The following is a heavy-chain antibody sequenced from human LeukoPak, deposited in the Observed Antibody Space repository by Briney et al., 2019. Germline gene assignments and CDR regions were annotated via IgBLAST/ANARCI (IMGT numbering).Heavy chain of an antibody. CDR1: GFTFSSYG. J-gene: IGHJ4*02. V-gene: IGHV3-30*02. D-gene: IGHD5-24*01. CDR2: IRYDGSNK. Sequence: PGGSLRLSCAASGFTFSSYGMHWVRQAPGKGLEWVAFIRYDGSNKYYADSVKGRFTISRDNSKNTLYLQMNSLRAEDTAVYYCARALASLDAFDYWGQGTLVTVSS. CDR3: ARALASLDAFDY.